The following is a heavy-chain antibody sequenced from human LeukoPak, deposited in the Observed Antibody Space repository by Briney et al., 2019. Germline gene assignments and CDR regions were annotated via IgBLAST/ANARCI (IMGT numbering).Heavy chain of an antibody. V-gene: IGHV4-39*01. J-gene: IGHJ4*02. Sequence: SETLSLTCTVSGGSISSSNYYWGRIRQPPGKGLEWNENIFYSGTTYYNPSLNSRVAISVDTSNNQFSLKLSSVPAADTAVYYCARISSGTFAYWGQGTLLTVSS. CDR1: GGSISSSNYY. CDR3: ARISSGTFAY. CDR2: IFYSGTT. D-gene: IGHD6-19*01.